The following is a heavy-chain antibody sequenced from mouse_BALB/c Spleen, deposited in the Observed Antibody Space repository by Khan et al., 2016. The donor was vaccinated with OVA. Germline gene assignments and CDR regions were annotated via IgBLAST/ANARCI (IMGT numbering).Heavy chain of an antibody. J-gene: IGHJ2*01. V-gene: IGHV3-1*02. D-gene: IGHD1-2*01. Sequence: EVQLQESGPGLVKPSQSLSLTCTVTCHSITSGYCWNWIRQFPGNKLEWMGYISYSGSTNYNPSLKSRISITRDTSKNQFFLQLNSVTTEDTATYYCARTARIKYWGQGTTLTVSS. CDR2: ISYSGST. CDR3: ARTARIKY. CDR1: CHSITSGYC.